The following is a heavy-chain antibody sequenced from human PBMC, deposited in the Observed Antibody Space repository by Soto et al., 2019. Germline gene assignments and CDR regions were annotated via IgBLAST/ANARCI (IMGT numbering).Heavy chain of an antibody. J-gene: IGHJ6*03. CDR1: GFTFSNAW. Sequence: GGSLRLSCAASGFTFSNAWMSWVRQAPGKGLEWVGRIKSKTDGGTTDYAAPVKGRFTISRDDSKNTLYLQMNSLKTEDTAVYYCTTRGRTHLSDFWSGPLDYYYYYYMDVWGKGTTVTVSS. CDR3: TTRGRTHLSDFWSGPLDYYYYYYMDV. V-gene: IGHV3-15*01. CDR2: IKSKTDGGTT. D-gene: IGHD3-3*01.